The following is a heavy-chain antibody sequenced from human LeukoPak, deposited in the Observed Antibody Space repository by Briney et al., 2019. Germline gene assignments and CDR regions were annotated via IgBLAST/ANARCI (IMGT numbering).Heavy chain of an antibody. V-gene: IGHV3-23*01. CDR3: AKDHVYYYDSSHSIDY. J-gene: IGHJ4*02. Sequence: PGGSLRLSCAASGFTFSSYAMSWVRQAPGKGLEWVAAISGSGGSTYYGDSGKGRFTISRDNSKNTLYLQMNSLRAEHTAVYYCAKDHVYYYDSSHSIDYWGQGTLVTVSS. D-gene: IGHD3-22*01. CDR1: GFTFSSYA. CDR2: ISGSGGST.